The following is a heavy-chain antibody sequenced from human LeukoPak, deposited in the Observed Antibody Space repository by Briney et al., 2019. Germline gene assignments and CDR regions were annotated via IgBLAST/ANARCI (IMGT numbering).Heavy chain of an antibody. CDR1: GGSISSSGYY. CDR3: ASLYPQRSRGSGSYPYYYYGMDV. J-gene: IGHJ6*02. CDR2: IYYSGST. Sequence: PSETLSLTCTVSGGSISSSGYYWGWIRQPPGKGLEWIGSIYYSGSTYYNPSLKSRVTISVDTSKNQFSLKLSSVTAADTAVYYCASLYPQRSRGSGSYPYYYYGMDVWGQGTTVTVSS. D-gene: IGHD3-10*01. V-gene: IGHV4-39*07.